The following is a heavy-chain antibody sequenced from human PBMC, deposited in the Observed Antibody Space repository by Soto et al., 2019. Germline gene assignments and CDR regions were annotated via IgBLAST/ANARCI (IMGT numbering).Heavy chain of an antibody. CDR1: GFTFRSYV. D-gene: IGHD3-16*01. J-gene: IGHJ1*01. V-gene: IGHV3-30*19. Sequence: QVQLVESGGGVVQPGTSLRVSCVGSGFTFRSYVIHWVRQAPGKGLEWVALTSYDGSNKYYGESVRGRFTTSRDNSSNTVVLQMDSLRLEETALYYCARWGTTGGLDVWGQGTLGSVSS. CDR3: ARWGTTGGLDV. CDR2: TSYDGSNK.